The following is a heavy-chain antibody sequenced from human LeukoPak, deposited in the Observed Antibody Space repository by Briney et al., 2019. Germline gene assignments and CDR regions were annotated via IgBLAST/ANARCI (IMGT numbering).Heavy chain of an antibody. Sequence: SETLSLTCAVSGGSISSSSYYWGWTRQPPGKGLEWIGIIYYSGSTYYNPSLKSRVTISVDTSKNQFSLKLISVTAADTAVYYCARVAGIVTYYFDYWGQGTLVTVSS. D-gene: IGHD2/OR15-2a*01. V-gene: IGHV4-39*07. CDR1: GGSISSSSYY. J-gene: IGHJ4*02. CDR3: ARVAGIVTYYFDY. CDR2: IYYSGST.